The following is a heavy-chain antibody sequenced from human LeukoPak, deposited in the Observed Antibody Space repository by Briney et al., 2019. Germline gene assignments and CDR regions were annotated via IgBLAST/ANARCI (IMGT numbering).Heavy chain of an antibody. CDR2: TYHSGTT. V-gene: IGHV4-34*01. Sequence: SETLSLTCAVYGGSFSGYYWSWIRQPPGKGLEWIGYTYHSGTTYYNPSLKSRVTISLDRSNNQVSLRLTSVTAADTAMYYCARHDYDDKNFDCWGQGIVVTVSS. D-gene: IGHD4-17*01. CDR3: ARHDYDDKNFDC. J-gene: IGHJ4*02. CDR1: GGSFSGYY.